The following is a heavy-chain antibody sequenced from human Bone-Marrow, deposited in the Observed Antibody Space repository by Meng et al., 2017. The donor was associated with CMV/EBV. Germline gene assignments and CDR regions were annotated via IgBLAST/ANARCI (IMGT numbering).Heavy chain of an antibody. V-gene: IGHV3-30-3*01. CDR2: ISYDGSNK. J-gene: IGHJ6*02. CDR3: ARDGEYFPDPYYYYTMDV. CDR1: GFTFSSYA. D-gene: IGHD3-10*01. Sequence: GGSLRLSCAASGFTFSSYAMHWVRQAPGKGLEWVAVISYDGSNKYYADSVKGRFTVSRDNSKNTLYLQMNSLRVEDTAVYYCARDGEYFPDPYYYYTMDVWGQGTTVTVSS.